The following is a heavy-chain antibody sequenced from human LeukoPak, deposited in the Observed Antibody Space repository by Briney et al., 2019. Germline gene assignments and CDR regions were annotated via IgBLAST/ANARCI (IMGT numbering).Heavy chain of an antibody. D-gene: IGHD6-19*01. CDR2: IYHSGST. CDR3: ARGAVEDAFDI. Sequence: SESLSLTWPVSSGSISSGGYSWGWIRQPPGKGLEWIGYIYHSGSTYYNPSLKSRVTISVDRSKNPFSLKLSSVTAADTAVYYCARGAVEDAFDIWGQGTMVTVSS. V-gene: IGHV4-30-2*01. J-gene: IGHJ3*02. CDR1: SGSISSGGYS.